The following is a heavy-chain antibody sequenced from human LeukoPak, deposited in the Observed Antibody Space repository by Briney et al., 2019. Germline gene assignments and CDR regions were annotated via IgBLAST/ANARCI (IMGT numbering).Heavy chain of an antibody. J-gene: IGHJ4*02. CDR1: GFTFTSSS. V-gene: IGHV1-58*02. CDR2: IVGGSSDT. Sequence: GTSVKVSCKASGFTFTSSSIQWVRQARGQRLEWIGWIVGGSSDTYYAQKFQERVTITRDMSTSTDYLELSSLRSEDTAVYCAADTDTTMAFDYWGQGTLVTVSS. CDR3: AADTDTTMAFDY. D-gene: IGHD5-18*01.